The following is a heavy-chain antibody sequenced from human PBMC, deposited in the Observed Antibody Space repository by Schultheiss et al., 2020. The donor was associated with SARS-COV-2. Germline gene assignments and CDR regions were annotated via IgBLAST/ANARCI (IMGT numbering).Heavy chain of an antibody. CDR2: ISSNGGST. Sequence: GGSLRLSCSASGFTFSSYAMHWVRQAPGKGLEYVSAISSNGGSTYYADSVKGRFTISRDNSKNTLYLQMNSLRAEDTAVYYCAKDFVAYEYNYAFDIWGQGTMVTVSS. CDR1: GFTFSSYA. V-gene: IGHV3-64*04. J-gene: IGHJ3*02. D-gene: IGHD1-1*01. CDR3: AKDFVAYEYNYAFDI.